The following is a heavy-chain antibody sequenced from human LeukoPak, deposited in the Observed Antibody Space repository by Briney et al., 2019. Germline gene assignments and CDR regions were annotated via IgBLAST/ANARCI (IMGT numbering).Heavy chain of an antibody. CDR1: GYSISSGYY. V-gene: IGHV4-38-2*02. CDR2: IYYSGST. CDR3: ARGVRDDAFDI. D-gene: IGHD3-10*01. Sequence: SETLSLTCTVSGYSISSGYYWGWIRQPPGKGLEWIGYIYYSGSTNYNPSLKSRVTISVDTSKNQFSLKLSSVTAADTAVYYCARGVRDDAFDIWGQGTMVTVSS. J-gene: IGHJ3*02.